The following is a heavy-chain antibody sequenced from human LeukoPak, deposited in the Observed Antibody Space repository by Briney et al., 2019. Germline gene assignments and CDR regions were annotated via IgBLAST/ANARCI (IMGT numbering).Heavy chain of an antibody. D-gene: IGHD1-26*01. J-gene: IGHJ6*03. V-gene: IGHV3-23*01. CDR1: GFTFSSYG. CDR3: AKVGGDLVGALVYYYYYMDV. CDR2: ISGSGAST. Sequence: PGGSLRLSCAASGFTFSSYGLNWVRQAPGKGLEWVSAISGSGASTYYADSVKGRFTISRDNSKNTLYLQMNSLRAEDTAVYYCAKVGGDLVGALVYYYYYMDVWGKGTTVTISS.